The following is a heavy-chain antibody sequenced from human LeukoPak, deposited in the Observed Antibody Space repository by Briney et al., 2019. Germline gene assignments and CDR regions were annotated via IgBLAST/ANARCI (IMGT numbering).Heavy chain of an antibody. D-gene: IGHD2-15*01. CDR2: IYTSGIT. Sequence: SETLSLTCTVSGGSMSSYYWSWIRQPAGKGLEWIGRIYTSGITNYNPSLKSRVTMSVDRSKKQFSLKLSSVTAADTAVYYCARGRLPAENKYCSGGSCYFYGMDVWGQGTTVTVSS. CDR3: ARGRLPAENKYCSGGSCYFYGMDV. J-gene: IGHJ6*02. V-gene: IGHV4-4*07. CDR1: GGSMSSYY.